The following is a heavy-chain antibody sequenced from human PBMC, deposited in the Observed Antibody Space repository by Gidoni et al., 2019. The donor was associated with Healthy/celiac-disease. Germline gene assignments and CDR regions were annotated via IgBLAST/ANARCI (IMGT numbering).Heavy chain of an antibody. CDR1: GFSLSNARMG. D-gene: IGHD2-15*01. CDR2: IFSNDEK. Sequence: QVTLKESGPVLVKPTETLTLTCTVSGFSLSNARMGVRWIRQPPGKALEWLAHIFSNDEKSYSTSLKSRLTISKDTSKSQVVLTMTNMDPVDTATYYCARSATGYCSGGSCYGVDYYYYYYMDVWGKGTTVTVSS. J-gene: IGHJ6*03. CDR3: ARSATGYCSGGSCYGVDYYYYYYMDV. V-gene: IGHV2-26*01.